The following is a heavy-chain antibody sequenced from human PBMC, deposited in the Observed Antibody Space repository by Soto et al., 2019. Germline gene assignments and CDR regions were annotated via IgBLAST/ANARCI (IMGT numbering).Heavy chain of an antibody. Sequence: SETLSLTCTVSGGSISSGGYYWSWIRQHPGKGLEWIGYIYYSGSTYYNPSLKSRVTISVDTSKNQFSLKLSSVTAADTAAYYCARDLLGDLDIWGQGTMVTVSS. D-gene: IGHD3-10*01. CDR1: GGSISSGGYY. CDR2: IYYSGST. V-gene: IGHV4-31*03. CDR3: ARDLLGDLDI. J-gene: IGHJ3*02.